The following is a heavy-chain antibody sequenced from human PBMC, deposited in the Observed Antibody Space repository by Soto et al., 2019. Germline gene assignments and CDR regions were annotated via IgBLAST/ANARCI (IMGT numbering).Heavy chain of an antibody. Sequence: ASVKVSCKASGFTFTSSAMQWVRQARGQRLEWIGWIVVGSGNTNYAQKFQERVTITRDMSTSTAYMELSSLRSEDTAVYYCAAAISYGLPTDYYYGMDVWGQGTTVTVSS. CDR2: IVVGSGNT. CDR1: GFTFTSSA. CDR3: AAAISYGLPTDYYYGMDV. D-gene: IGHD3-3*01. J-gene: IGHJ6*02. V-gene: IGHV1-58*02.